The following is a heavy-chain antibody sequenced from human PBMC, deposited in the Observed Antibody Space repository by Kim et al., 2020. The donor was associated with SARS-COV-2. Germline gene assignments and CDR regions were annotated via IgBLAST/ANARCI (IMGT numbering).Heavy chain of an antibody. CDR3: AMSGSGSYDYFDY. CDR2: MNPKSGNK. D-gene: IGHD1-26*01. Sequence: ASVKVSCKASGYTFTSFEINWVRQASGQGLEWMGWMNPKSGNKGYAQKFQGRVTMTRDTAISTAYMELSSLRSEDTAEYYCAMSGSGSYDYFDYWGQGTLVTVS. J-gene: IGHJ4*02. CDR1: GYTFTSFE. V-gene: IGHV1-8*01.